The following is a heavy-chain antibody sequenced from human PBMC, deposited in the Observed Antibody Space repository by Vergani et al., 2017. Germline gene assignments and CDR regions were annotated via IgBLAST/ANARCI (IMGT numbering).Heavy chain of an antibody. Sequence: EVQLVESGGGLVQPGGSLRLSCASSGFTFSSYWMSWVRQAPGSGREWVANIKQDGSEKYYVDSVKGRFSISRDNAKNSLDLQMNSLRAEDTAVYYCASSVVAAWAHWFDPWGQGTLVTVSS. CDR2: IKQDGSEK. D-gene: IGHD2-15*01. V-gene: IGHV3-7*01. CDR3: ASSVVAAWAHWFDP. CDR1: GFTFSSYW. J-gene: IGHJ5*02.